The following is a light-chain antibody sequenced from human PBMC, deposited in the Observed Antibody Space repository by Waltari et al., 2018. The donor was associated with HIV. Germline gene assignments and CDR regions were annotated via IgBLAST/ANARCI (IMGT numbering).Light chain of an antibody. CDR1: ALAKQY. V-gene: IGLV3-25*03. CDR3: KSADTGGTRV. Sequence: SFELTQPPSVSVSPGQTARITCSGDALAKQYTYWYQQKPSQAPVVVIYKHTERPSGIPERFSGSSSGTTVTLPISGVQSEDEADFYCKSADTGGTRVFEPGTNVTVL. CDR2: KHT. J-gene: IGLJ1*01.